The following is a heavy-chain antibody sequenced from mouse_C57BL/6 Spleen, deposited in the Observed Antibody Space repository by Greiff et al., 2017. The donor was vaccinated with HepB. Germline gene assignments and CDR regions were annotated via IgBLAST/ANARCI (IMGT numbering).Heavy chain of an antibody. CDR2: IYPRSGNT. D-gene: IGHD2-5*01. J-gene: IGHJ1*03. V-gene: IGHV1-81*01. CDR1: GYTFTSYG. Sequence: QVHVKQSGAELARPGASVKLSCKASGYTFTSYGISWVKQRTGQGLEWIGEIYPRSGNTYYNEKFKGKATLTADKSSSTAYMELRSLTSEDSAVYFCARDYSNYEDWYFDVWGTGTTVTVSS. CDR3: ARDYSNYEDWYFDV.